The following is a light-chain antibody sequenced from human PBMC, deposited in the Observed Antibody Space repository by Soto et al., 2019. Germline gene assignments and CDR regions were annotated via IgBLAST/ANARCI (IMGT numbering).Light chain of an antibody. Sequence: QSALTQPASVSGFPGQSITISCTGTSSDVGNYNYVSWYQQHPGKAPRLMIYEVNNRPSGVSGRFSGSKSGNTASLTISGLQYEDEADYYCNSYASSSTVVFGGGTKLTVL. CDR2: EVN. J-gene: IGLJ2*01. V-gene: IGLV2-14*01. CDR3: NSYASSSTVV. CDR1: SSDVGNYNY.